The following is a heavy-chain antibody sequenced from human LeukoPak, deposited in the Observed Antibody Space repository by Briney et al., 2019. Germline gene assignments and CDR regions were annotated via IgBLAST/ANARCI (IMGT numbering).Heavy chain of an antibody. CDR2: ISGSGGST. D-gene: IGHD3-3*01. CDR1: GFTFSSYA. V-gene: IGHV3-23*01. J-gene: IGHJ5*02. CDR3: AKDQGTYYDFWSGYYRGFDP. Sequence: SGGSLRLSCAASGFTFSSYAMSWVRQAPGKGLEWVSAISGSGGSTYYADSVKGRFTISRDNSKNTLYLQMNSLRAEDTAVYYCAKDQGTYYDFWSGYYRGFDPWGQGTLVTVSS.